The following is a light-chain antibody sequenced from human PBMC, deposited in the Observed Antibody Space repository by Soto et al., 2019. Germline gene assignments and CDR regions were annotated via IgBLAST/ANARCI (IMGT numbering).Light chain of an antibody. J-gene: IGLJ3*02. V-gene: IGLV2-23*02. CDR1: SSDVGSYNL. CDR3: CSYAGSSTFRV. Sequence: QSVLTQPASVSGSPGQSITISCTGTSSDVGSYNLVSWYQQHPGKAPKLMIYEVSKRPSGVSNRFSGSKSGNTASQTISGLQAEDEADYYCCSYAGSSTFRVFGGGTKLTVL. CDR2: EVS.